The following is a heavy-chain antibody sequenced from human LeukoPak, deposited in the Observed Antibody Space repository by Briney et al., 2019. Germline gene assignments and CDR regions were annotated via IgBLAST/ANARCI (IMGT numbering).Heavy chain of an antibody. D-gene: IGHD3-16*01. CDR3: GKVGQYQDYDALDI. Sequence: SETLSLTCTVSGGSISSSSYYWGWIRQPPGKGLEWIGSIYYSGSTYYNPSLKSRVTISVDTSKNQFSLKLSSVTAADTAVYYCGKVGQYQDYDALDIWGQGTKVTVSS. J-gene: IGHJ3*02. CDR1: GGSISSSSYY. CDR2: IYYSGST. V-gene: IGHV4-39*01.